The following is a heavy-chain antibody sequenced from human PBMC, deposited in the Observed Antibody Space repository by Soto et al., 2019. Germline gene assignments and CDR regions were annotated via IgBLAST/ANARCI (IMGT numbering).Heavy chain of an antibody. Sequence: QVQLVQSGAEVKKPGTSVKVSCRASGYTFTSYELNWVRQAPGQGLEWMGWMNPYNGNTAYAQNFQGRVSMTRNTSISTAYMELSRLRSDDTALYYCARGPGDLGYFAYWGQGALVTVSS. CDR1: GYTFTSYE. V-gene: IGHV1-8*02. CDR3: ARGPGDLGYFAY. J-gene: IGHJ4*02. CDR2: MNPYNGNT. D-gene: IGHD3-10*01.